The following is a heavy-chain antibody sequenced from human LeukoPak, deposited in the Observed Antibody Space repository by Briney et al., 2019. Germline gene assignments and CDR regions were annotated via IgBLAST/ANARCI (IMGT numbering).Heavy chain of an antibody. J-gene: IGHJ5*02. CDR2: ISSSGSAI. Sequence: PGGSLRLSCAASGFTLSSYEMNWVRQAPGKGLGWVSYISSSGSAIYYADSVRGRFTISRDNAKNSLYLQMNSLRAEDTAVYYCARARRDCSGGSCYPDYNWFDPWGQGTLVTVSS. CDR3: ARARRDCSGGSCYPDYNWFDP. V-gene: IGHV3-48*03. CDR1: GFTLSSYE. D-gene: IGHD2-15*01.